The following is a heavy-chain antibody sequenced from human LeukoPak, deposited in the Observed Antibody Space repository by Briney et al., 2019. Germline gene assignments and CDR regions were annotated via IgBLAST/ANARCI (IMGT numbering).Heavy chain of an antibody. J-gene: IGHJ4*02. CDR1: GDSISRGY. CDR2: FYTSGNT. Sequence: SDTLSLTCTVSGDSISRGYWTCIPQPPGKGLEWIGHFYTSGNTNYHPSLESRVPLSVDNSKNQFSLKLSSVTAADTAMYYCAHGGNSGSYSEHWGQGILVTVSS. V-gene: IGHV4-4*07. D-gene: IGHD1-26*01. CDR3: AHGGNSGSYSEH.